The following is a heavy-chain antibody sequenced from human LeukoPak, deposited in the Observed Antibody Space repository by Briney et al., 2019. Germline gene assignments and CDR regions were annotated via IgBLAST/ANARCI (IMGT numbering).Heavy chain of an antibody. J-gene: IGHJ4*02. CDR3: ASGGVPGTNIPDY. V-gene: IGHV3-21*01. CDR1: GFTFSSSS. Sequence: GGSLRLSCAASGFTFSSSSMNWVRQAPGKGLEWVSSISSSSTYIYYADSEKGRFTISRDNAKNSLYLQMNSLRAEDTAVYYCASGGVPGTNIPDYWGQGTLVTVSS. CDR2: ISSSSTYI. D-gene: IGHD4/OR15-4a*01.